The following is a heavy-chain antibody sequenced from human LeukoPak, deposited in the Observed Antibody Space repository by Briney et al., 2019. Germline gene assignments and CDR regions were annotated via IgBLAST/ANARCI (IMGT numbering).Heavy chain of an antibody. V-gene: IGHV1-2*02. J-gene: IGHJ1*01. Sequence: ASAKVSCKASGYTFTGYYMHWVRQAAGQGPEWMGLINPNSSATNYAQKFQGRVSMTKDTSITTAYMELSRLRSDDTAVYYCARVLKDGYNNGNFQHWGQGTLVAVSS. CDR2: INPNSSAT. CDR3: ARVLKDGYNNGNFQH. CDR1: GYTFTGYY. D-gene: IGHD5-24*01.